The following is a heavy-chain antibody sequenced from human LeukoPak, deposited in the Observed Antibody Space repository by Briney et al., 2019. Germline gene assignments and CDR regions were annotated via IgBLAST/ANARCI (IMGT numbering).Heavy chain of an antibody. V-gene: IGHV3-23*01. CDR2: ISGSGGST. CDR1: GFTFRSSP. J-gene: IGHJ4*02. CDR3: AKDRLRDGDYFDY. D-gene: IGHD4-17*01. Sequence: PGGSLRLSCAASGFTFRSSPMSWVRQAPGKGLEWVSAISGSGGSTYYADSVKGRFTISRDNSKNTLYLQMNSLRAEDTAVYYCAKDRLRDGDYFDYWGQGTLVTVSS.